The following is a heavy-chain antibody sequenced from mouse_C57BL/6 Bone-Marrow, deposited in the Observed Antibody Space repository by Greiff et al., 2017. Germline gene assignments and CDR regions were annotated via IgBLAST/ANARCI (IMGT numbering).Heavy chain of an antibody. J-gene: IGHJ1*03. D-gene: IGHD1-1*01. Sequence: EVQLVESGGGLVQPKGSLKLSCAASGFTFNTYAMHWVRQAPGKGLEWVARIRSKSSNYATYYADSVKDSFTISRDDSQSMLYLQMNNLKTEDTAMYYCVRGELYYYGSSYRWYFDVWGTGTTVTVSS. CDR1: GFTFNTYA. CDR2: IRSKSSNYAT. CDR3: VRGELYYYGSSYRWYFDV. V-gene: IGHV10-3*01.